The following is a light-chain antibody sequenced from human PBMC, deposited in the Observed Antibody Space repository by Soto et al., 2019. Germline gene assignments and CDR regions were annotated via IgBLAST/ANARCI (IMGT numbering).Light chain of an antibody. Sequence: DIQMTQSPSSLSASLGDRVTITCRASQSISIYLNWYQQKPGKAPELLIYAASSLQSGVPSRFSGGGSGTDFTLTISSLQPEDFATYYCQQSYSTPRTFGQGTKVEIK. V-gene: IGKV1-39*01. CDR3: QQSYSTPRT. CDR1: QSISIY. J-gene: IGKJ1*01. CDR2: AAS.